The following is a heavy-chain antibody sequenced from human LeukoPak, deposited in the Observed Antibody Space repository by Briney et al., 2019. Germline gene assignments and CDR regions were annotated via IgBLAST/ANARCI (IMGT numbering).Heavy chain of an antibody. Sequence: ASVKVSCKASGGTFSSHAISWVRQAPGQGPEWVGRIIPILGIANYAQKFQGRVTITADKSTSTAYMELSSLRSEDTAVYYCARDEDGGNSGYWGQGTLVTVSS. CDR1: GGTFSSHA. V-gene: IGHV1-69*04. CDR3: ARDEDGGNSGY. CDR2: IIPILGIA. D-gene: IGHD4-23*01. J-gene: IGHJ4*02.